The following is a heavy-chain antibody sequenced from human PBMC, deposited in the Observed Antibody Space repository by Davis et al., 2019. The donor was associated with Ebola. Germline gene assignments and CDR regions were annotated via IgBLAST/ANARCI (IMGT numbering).Heavy chain of an antibody. CDR3: AKYDKAFDY. D-gene: IGHD2/OR15-2a*01. CDR2: IYPDDSRT. Sequence: GESLKISCKGSGYSFTNYWIGWVRQMPGKGLEWMGIIYPDDSRTRYSPSFQGQVTMSADKSINTAYLHWSSLKASDTAIYYCAKYDKAFDYWGQGTRVTVSS. V-gene: IGHV5-51*01. J-gene: IGHJ4*02. CDR1: GYSFTNYW.